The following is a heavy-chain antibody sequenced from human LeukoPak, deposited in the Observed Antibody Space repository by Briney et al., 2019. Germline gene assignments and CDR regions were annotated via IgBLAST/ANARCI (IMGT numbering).Heavy chain of an antibody. Sequence: QSGGSLRLSCAASGFTVSSNYMSWVRHAPGKGLVWVSRINSDGSSTSYADSVKGRFTISRDNAKNTLYLQMNSLRAEDTAVYYCARDLHFRIFDYWGQGTLVTVSS. CDR3: ARDLHFRIFDY. CDR2: INSDGSST. J-gene: IGHJ4*02. CDR1: GFTVSSNY. D-gene: IGHD2-15*01. V-gene: IGHV3-74*01.